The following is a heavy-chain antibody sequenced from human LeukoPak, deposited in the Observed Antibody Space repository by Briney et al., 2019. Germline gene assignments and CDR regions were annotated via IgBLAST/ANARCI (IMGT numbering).Heavy chain of an antibody. D-gene: IGHD3-10*02. J-gene: IGHJ6*04. CDR1: GFTFSSYG. V-gene: IGHV3-23*01. CDR3: AELGITMIGGV. Sequence: GGTLRLSCAASGFTFSSYGMSWVRRAPGRGLEWVSAISGTGGTTYYADSVKGRFTISRDNAKNSLYLQMNSLRAEDTAVYYCAELGITMIGGVWGKGTTVTISS. CDR2: ISGTGGTT.